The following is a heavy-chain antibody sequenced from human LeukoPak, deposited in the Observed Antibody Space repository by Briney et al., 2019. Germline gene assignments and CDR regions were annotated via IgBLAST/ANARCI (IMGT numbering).Heavy chain of an antibody. J-gene: IGHJ4*02. CDR1: GFTFGNYG. V-gene: IGHV3-30*03. CDR2: TSSDGNNN. D-gene: IGHD2/OR15-2a*01. CDR3: ARSFLPAALGIQY. Sequence: GGSLRLSCAASGFTFGNYGMHWVRQAPGKGLEWVAVTSSDGNNNYYAHSVRGRFTISRDNSKNTLYLQMDSLRPEDTAVYYCARSFLPAALGIQYWGQGTLVTVSS.